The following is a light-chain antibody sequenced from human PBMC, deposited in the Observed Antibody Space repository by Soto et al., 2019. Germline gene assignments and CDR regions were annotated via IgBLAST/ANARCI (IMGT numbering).Light chain of an antibody. CDR2: EVS. V-gene: IGLV2-14*01. J-gene: IGLJ1*01. Sequence: QSVLAQPSSVSGSPGQSITISCTGTSTDVGGYNYVSWYQHHPGKGPKLIIYEVSNRPSGVSDRFSGSKSGNKASPIISNLGAEDESDYYCGSYTSTDTPVVFGTGTKVTVL. CDR3: GSYTSTDTPVV. CDR1: STDVGGYNY.